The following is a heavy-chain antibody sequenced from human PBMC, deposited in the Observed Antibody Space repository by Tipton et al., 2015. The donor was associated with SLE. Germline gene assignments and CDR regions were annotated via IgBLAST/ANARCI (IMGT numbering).Heavy chain of an antibody. D-gene: IGHD5-18*01. Sequence: TLSLTCSVSGAFINNFDNKDSWAWIRQPPGKGLEWIGSVDYSGKVSYNPSLGSRVTTSADTSRNQFSLRLTSVTAADTAVYYCARGGIQLWNWFDPWGQGTLVTVSS. J-gene: IGHJ5*02. CDR2: VDYSGKV. CDR3: ARGGIQLWNWFDP. CDR1: GAFINNFDNKDS. V-gene: IGHV4-39*07.